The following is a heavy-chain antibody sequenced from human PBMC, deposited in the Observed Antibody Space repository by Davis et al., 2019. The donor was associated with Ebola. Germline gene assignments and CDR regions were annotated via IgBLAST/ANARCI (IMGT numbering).Heavy chain of an antibody. CDR3: ARGGYCSGGSCYGGYYYYGMDV. Sequence: GSLRLSCTVSGGSISSYYWSWIRQPPGKGLEWIGYIYYSGSTNYNPSLKSRVTISVDKSKNQFSLKLSSVTAADTAVYYCARGGYCSGGSCYGGYYYYGMDVWGQGTTVTVSS. CDR1: GGSISSYY. V-gene: IGHV4-59*12. CDR2: IYYSGST. D-gene: IGHD2-15*01. J-gene: IGHJ6*02.